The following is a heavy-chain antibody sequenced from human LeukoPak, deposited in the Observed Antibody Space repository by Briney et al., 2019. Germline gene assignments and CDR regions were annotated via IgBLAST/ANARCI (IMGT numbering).Heavy chain of an antibody. CDR3: ARGHCSSTSCYMYYFDY. V-gene: IGHV1-69*13. CDR2: IIPIFGTA. Sequence: ASVKVSFKASGGTFSSYAISWVRQAPGQGLEWMGGIIPIFGTANYAQKFQGRVTITADESTSTAYMELSSLRSEDTAVYYCARGHCSSTSCYMYYFDYWGQGTLVTVSS. D-gene: IGHD2-2*02. CDR1: GGTFSSYA. J-gene: IGHJ4*02.